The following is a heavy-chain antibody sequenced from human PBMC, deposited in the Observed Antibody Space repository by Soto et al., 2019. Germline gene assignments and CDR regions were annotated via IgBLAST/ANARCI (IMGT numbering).Heavy chain of an antibody. CDR2: IIPVFGTT. CDR1: GDTFTTSA. Sequence: SVKVSCKASGDTFTTSAIGWVRQAPGQGLEWMGGIIPVFGTTNYAQKFQGRVTITADKSTSTAYMELSSLRSDDTAVYYCAKCPILCSRFDPWGQGTLVTAPQ. V-gene: IGHV1-69*06. CDR3: AKCPILCSRFDP. D-gene: IGHD3-16*01. J-gene: IGHJ5*02.